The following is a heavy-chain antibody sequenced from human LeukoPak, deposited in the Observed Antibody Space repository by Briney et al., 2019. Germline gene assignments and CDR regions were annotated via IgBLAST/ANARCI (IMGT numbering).Heavy chain of an antibody. J-gene: IGHJ4*02. CDR1: GGSISSRY. CDR3: ARVEMATIVIDY. D-gene: IGHD5-24*01. Sequence: SETLSLTCTVSGGSISSRYWSWIRQPPGKGLEWVGYIYYSGSTNYNPSLKSRVTISVDTSKNQFSLKLSSVTAADTAVYYCARVEMATIVIDYWGQGTLVTVSS. V-gene: IGHV4-59*11. CDR2: IYYSGST.